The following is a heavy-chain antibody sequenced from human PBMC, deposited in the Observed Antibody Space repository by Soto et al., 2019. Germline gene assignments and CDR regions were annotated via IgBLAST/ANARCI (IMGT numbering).Heavy chain of an antibody. J-gene: IGHJ6*02. D-gene: IGHD6-13*01. CDR1: GGSISSYY. CDR2: IYYSGST. Sequence: LSLTCTVSGGSISSYYWSWIRQPPGKGLEWIGYIYYSGSTNYNPSLKSRVTISVDTSKNQFSLKLSSVTAADTAVYYCARRIAAAGTKGVYYYYGMDVWGQGTTVTAP. CDR3: ARRIAAAGTKGVYYYYGMDV. V-gene: IGHV4-59*01.